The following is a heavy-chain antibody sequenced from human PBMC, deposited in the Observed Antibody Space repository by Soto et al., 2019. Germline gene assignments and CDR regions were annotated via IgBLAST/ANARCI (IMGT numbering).Heavy chain of an antibody. D-gene: IGHD3-10*01. CDR3: ARQKGGFGELSPIDY. CDR1: GFTFSSYS. CDR2: ISSSSSYI. V-gene: IGHV3-21*01. Sequence: GGSLRLSCAASGFTFSSYSMNWVRQAPGKGLEWVSSISSSSSYIYYADSVKGRFTISRDNAKNSLYLQMNSLRAEDTAVYYCARQKGGFGELSPIDYWGQGTLVTVSS. J-gene: IGHJ4*02.